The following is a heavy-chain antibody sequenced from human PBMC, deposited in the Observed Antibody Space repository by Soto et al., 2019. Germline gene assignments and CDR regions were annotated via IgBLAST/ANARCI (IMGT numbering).Heavy chain of an antibody. D-gene: IGHD6-19*01. CDR1: GYTFTSYA. Sequence: ASVKVSCKASGYTFTSYAMHWVRQAPGQRLEWMGWINAGNGNTKYSQKFQGRVTITRDTSASTAYMELSSLRSEDTAVYYCARDGSIAVAGTLPYGMDVWGQGTTVTVSS. V-gene: IGHV1-3*01. J-gene: IGHJ6*02. CDR3: ARDGSIAVAGTLPYGMDV. CDR2: INAGNGNT.